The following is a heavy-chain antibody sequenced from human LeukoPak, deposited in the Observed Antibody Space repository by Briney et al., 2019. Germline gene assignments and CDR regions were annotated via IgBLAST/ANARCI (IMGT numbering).Heavy chain of an antibody. J-gene: IGHJ4*02. CDR1: GGTFSSYA. D-gene: IGHD3-10*01. CDR2: IIPIFGTA. V-gene: IGHV1-69*13. CDR3: ARDPGSGSYMGFDY. Sequence: GASVKVSCKASGGTFSSYAINWVRQAPGQGLEWMGGIIPIFGTANYAQKFQGRVTITADESTSTAYMELSSLRSEDTAVYYCARDPGSGSYMGFDYWGQGTLVTVSS.